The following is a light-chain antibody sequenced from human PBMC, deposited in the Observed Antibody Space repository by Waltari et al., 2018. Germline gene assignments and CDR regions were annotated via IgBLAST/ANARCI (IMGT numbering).Light chain of an antibody. CDR3: CSYSRSTTFVI. CDR2: EVS. V-gene: IGLV2-23*02. Sequence: QSALTQPASVSGSPGQSITIPSTRTSRDVGHYNLVSWYQQHPGKAPKLLISEVSERPSGVSDRFSASKSADTASLTISGLQAEDEADYYCCSYSRSTTFVIFGGGTKLTVL. CDR1: SRDVGHYNL. J-gene: IGLJ2*01.